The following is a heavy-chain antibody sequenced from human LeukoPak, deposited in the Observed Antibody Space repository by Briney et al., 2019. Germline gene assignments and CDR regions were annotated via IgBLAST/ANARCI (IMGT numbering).Heavy chain of an antibody. CDR3: ARDLSRHYDFWSGYYHQWAFDI. CDR1: GGTFSSYA. J-gene: IGHJ3*02. Sequence: SVKVSCKASGGTFSSYAISWVRQALGQGLEWMGRIIPILGIANYAQKFQGRVTITADKSTSTAYMELSSLRSEDTAVYYCARDLSRHYDFWSGYYHQWAFDIWGQGTMVTVSS. V-gene: IGHV1-69*04. D-gene: IGHD3-3*01. CDR2: IIPILGIA.